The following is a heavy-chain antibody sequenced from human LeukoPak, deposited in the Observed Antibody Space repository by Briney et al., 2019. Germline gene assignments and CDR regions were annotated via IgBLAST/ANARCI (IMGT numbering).Heavy chain of an antibody. D-gene: IGHD3-22*01. CDR1: GYTFTSYD. J-gene: IGHJ4*02. CDR3: ARDSHDTSGYPGY. CDR2: INPSGGST. Sequence: ASVKVSCKASGYTFTSYDMHWVPQAPGQGLEWMGIINPSGGSTSYAPKFQGRVTMTRDTSTSTVYMDLSSLRSEDTAVYYCARDSHDTSGYPGYWGQGTLVTVSS. V-gene: IGHV1-46*01.